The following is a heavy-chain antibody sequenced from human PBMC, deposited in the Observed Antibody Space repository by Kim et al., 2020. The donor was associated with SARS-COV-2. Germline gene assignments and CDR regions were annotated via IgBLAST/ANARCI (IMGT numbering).Heavy chain of an antibody. J-gene: IGHJ4*02. CDR1: GYPFIDYH. CDR2: INPKSGGT. D-gene: IGHD3-22*01. V-gene: IGHV1-2*02. Sequence: ASVKVSCKASGYPFIDYHMHWARQATGHGLEWMGWINPKSGGTHYAQTFQGRVTMTRDTSTGTVYMDLRSLRSDDTAVYFCARLVGRKDFHDSSGYLLEWGQGTLVTVSS. CDR3: ARLVGRKDFHDSSGYLLE.